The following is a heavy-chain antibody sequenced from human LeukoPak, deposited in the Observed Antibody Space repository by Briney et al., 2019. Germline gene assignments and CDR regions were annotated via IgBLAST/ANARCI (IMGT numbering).Heavy chain of an antibody. CDR2: ISSSSSYI. CDR3: ARVLSSYYDSIGNLYDHDYFDY. D-gene: IGHD3-22*01. J-gene: IGHJ4*02. CDR1: GFTFSSYS. V-gene: IGHV3-21*01. Sequence: GGSLRLSCAASGFTFSSYSMNWVRQAPGKGLEWVSSISSSSSYIYYADSVKGRFTISRDNAKNSLYLQMNSLRAEDTAVYYCARVLSSYYDSIGNLYDHDYFDYWGQGTLVTVSS.